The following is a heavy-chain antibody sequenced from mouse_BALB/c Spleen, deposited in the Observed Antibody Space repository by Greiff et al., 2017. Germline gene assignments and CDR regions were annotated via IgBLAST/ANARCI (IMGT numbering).Heavy chain of an antibody. Sequence: LQQPGSELVRPGASVKLSCKASGYTFTSYWMHWVKQRPGQGLEWIGNIYPSSGSTNYDEKFKSKATLTVDTSSSTAYMQLSSLTSEDSAVYYCTREGYYGNSFAYWGQGTLVTVSA. D-gene: IGHD2-1*01. CDR1: GYTFTSYW. CDR2: IYPSSGST. CDR3: TREGYYGNSFAY. J-gene: IGHJ3*01. V-gene: IGHV1S22*01.